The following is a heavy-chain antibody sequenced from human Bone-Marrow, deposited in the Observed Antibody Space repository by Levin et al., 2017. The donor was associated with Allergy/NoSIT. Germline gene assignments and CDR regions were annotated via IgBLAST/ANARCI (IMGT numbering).Heavy chain of an antibody. CDR2: IYSGGTT. J-gene: IGHJ6*02. CDR3: VRDNWTFPVNYGMDV. D-gene: IGHD3/OR15-3a*01. V-gene: IGHV3-53*01. Sequence: GGSLRLSCEGSGLVIGSSYMTWVRQAPGKGLEWVSVIYSGGTTYYADSVKGRFTISRDSSKNTLYLQLNNLRVEDTAVYYCVRDNWTFPVNYGMDVWGQGTTVTVSS. CDR1: GLVIGSSY.